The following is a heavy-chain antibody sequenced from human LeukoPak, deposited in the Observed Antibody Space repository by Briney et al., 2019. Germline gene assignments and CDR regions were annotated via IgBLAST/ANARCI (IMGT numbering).Heavy chain of an antibody. CDR3: ARQTSSAGFDY. CDR1: GASINSYY. CDR2: IYTSGRT. J-gene: IGHJ4*02. D-gene: IGHD3-10*01. V-gene: IGHV4-4*07. Sequence: PSETLSLTCTVSGASINSYYWSWIRQPAGKGLEWIGRIYTSGRTNYNPSLKSRLTMSEDTSKNQFSLKLSSATAADTAVYYCARQTSSAGFDYWGQGTLVTVSS.